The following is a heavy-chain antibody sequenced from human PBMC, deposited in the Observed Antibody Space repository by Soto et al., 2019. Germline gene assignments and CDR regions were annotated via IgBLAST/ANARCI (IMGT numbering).Heavy chain of an antibody. CDR3: VTGGWLDF. CDR1: GFSFSTFE. V-gene: IGHV3-23*01. CDR2: ISDDGSRT. Sequence: EVQLLESGGGLAQPGGSLRLSCAASGFSFSTFEMSWVRQAPGRGLEWVSFISDDGSRTYYADAVKGRFTISRDNSKHTVYLQMESLTAEDTAVYACVTGGWLDFWGQGTLVTVSS. J-gene: IGHJ5*01. D-gene: IGHD3-16*01.